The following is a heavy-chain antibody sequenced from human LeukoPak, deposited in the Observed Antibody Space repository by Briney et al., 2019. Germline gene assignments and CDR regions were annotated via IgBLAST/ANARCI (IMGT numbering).Heavy chain of an antibody. D-gene: IGHD3-9*01. J-gene: IGHJ6*03. Sequence: PGGSLRLSCAASGFTFSSYAMSWVRQAPGKGLEWVAFIRYDGSNKYYADSVKGRFTISRDNSKNTLYLQMNSLRAEDTAVYYCAKWGNRNDILTGLYYYYMDVWGKGTTVTISS. CDR3: AKWGNRNDILTGLYYYYMDV. CDR2: IRYDGSNK. V-gene: IGHV3-30*02. CDR1: GFTFSSYA.